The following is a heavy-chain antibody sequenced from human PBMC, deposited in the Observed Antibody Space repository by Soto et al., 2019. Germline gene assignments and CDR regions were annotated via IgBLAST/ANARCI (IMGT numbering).Heavy chain of an antibody. CDR2: IWYDGSLQ. CDR3: ANLWGDGYNLGQDYNGMDV. D-gene: IGHD5-12*01. CDR1: GFSFENYG. Sequence: HPGGSLRLSCAASGFSFENYGMHWVRQAPGRGLEWVAIIWYDGSLQYYAAAVKGRFTISRDNSKNTLYLEMNSLRAEDTAVYYCANLWGDGYNLGQDYNGMDVWGQGTTVTVSS. J-gene: IGHJ6*02. V-gene: IGHV3-33*06.